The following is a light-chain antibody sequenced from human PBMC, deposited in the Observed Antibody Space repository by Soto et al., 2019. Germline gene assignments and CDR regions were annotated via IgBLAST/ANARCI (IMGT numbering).Light chain of an antibody. CDR2: SAS. Sequence: EIVLTQSPGTLSLSPGERVTLSCRASQSVSSSYLAWYQQKAGQAPRLLIYSASSRATGIPDRFSGSGSGTDFSLTIIRLEPEDFAVYYFQQYGSSPSLTFGGGTKVEIK. CDR3: QQYGSSPSLT. V-gene: IGKV3-20*01. J-gene: IGKJ4*01. CDR1: QSVSSSY.